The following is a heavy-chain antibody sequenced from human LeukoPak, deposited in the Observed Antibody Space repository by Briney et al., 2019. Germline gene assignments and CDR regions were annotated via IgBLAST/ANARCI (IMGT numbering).Heavy chain of an antibody. D-gene: IGHD3-10*01. J-gene: IGHJ4*02. CDR3: ARGMYGSGSYFGY. V-gene: IGHV4-34*01. CDR1: GGSFSGYY. CDR2: INHSGST. Sequence: SETLSLTCAVYGGSFSGYYWSWIRQPPGKGLEWIGEINHSGSTNYNPSLKSRVTISVDTSKNQFSLKLSSVTAADTAVYYCARGMYGSGSYFGYWGQGTLVTVSS.